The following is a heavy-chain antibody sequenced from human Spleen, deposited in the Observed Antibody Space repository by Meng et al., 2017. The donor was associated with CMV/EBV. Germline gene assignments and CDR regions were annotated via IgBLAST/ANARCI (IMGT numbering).Heavy chain of an antibody. Sequence: GGSLRLSCAASGFTFSSYEMNWVRQAPGKGLEWLSYISSSGSTIYYADSVKGRFTISRDNTKNSLYLQMNSLRAEDTAVYYCARAESTTLIIPAATGVGYWGQGTLVTVSS. V-gene: IGHV3-48*03. CDR3: ARAESTTLIIPAATGVGY. CDR2: ISSSGSTI. CDR1: GFTFSSYE. J-gene: IGHJ4*02. D-gene: IGHD2-2*01.